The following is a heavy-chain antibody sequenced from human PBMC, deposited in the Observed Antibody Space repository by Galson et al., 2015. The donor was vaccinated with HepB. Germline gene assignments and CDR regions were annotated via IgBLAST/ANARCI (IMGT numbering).Heavy chain of an antibody. Sequence: SVKVSCKASGGSFSSYTVNWVRQAPGHGPEWMGEIVPIFGTIKYAQNFQGRVTITADEYTTTAYMELSSLKSEDTAVYYCAMSDIVIVNWFDPWGQGTLVTVSS. V-gene: IGHV1-69*13. CDR1: GGSFSSYT. J-gene: IGHJ5*02. CDR2: IVPIFGTI. D-gene: IGHD2/OR15-2a*01. CDR3: AMSDIVIVNWFDP.